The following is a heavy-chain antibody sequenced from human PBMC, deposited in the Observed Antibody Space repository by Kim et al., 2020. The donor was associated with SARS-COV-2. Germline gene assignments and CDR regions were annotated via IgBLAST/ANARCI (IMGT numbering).Heavy chain of an antibody. J-gene: IGHJ6*04. V-gene: IGHV4-34*01. CDR1: GGSFSGYY. CDR3: ARGRGGTTVVTLGLGYYYYYGMDV. Sequence: SETLSLTCAVYGGSFSGYYWSWMRQPPGKGLEWIGEINHSGSTNYNPSLKSRVTISVDTSKNQFSLKLSSVTAADTAVYYCARGRGGTTVVTLGLGYYYYYGMDVWGKGTTVTVSS. D-gene: IGHD4-17*01. CDR2: INHSGST.